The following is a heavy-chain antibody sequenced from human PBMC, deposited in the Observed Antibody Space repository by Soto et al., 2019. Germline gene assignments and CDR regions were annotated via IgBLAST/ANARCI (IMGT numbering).Heavy chain of an antibody. Sequence: PGGSLRLSCAACGFTFSSYGMHWVRQAPGKGLEWVAVISYDGSNKYYADSVKGRFTISRDNSKNTLYLQMNSLRAEDTAVYYCAKDDGYGGMDVWGQGTTVTVSS. CDR1: GFTFSSYG. CDR2: ISYDGSNK. D-gene: IGHD6-13*01. J-gene: IGHJ6*02. V-gene: IGHV3-30*18. CDR3: AKDDGYGGMDV.